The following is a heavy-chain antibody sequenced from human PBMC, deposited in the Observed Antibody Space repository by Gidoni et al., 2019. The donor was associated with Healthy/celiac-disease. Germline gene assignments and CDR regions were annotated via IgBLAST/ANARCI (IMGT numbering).Heavy chain of an antibody. V-gene: IGHV4-31*03. J-gene: IGHJ4*02. CDR3: ARAPPRDYDFWSGYYTPDY. CDR2: IYYSGST. CDR1: GGSISRGGYY. Sequence: QVKLQASGPGLVKTSQTLSLTCPFSGGSISRGGYYWSWIRQHPGKGLEWLGYIYYSGSTYYNPSLKSRVTISVDTSKNQFSLKLSSVTAADTAVYYCARAPPRDYDFWSGYYTPDYWGQGTLVTVSS. D-gene: IGHD3-3*01.